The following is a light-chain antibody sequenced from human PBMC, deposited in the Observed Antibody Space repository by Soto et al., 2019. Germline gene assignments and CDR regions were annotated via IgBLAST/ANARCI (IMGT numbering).Light chain of an antibody. V-gene: IGKV1-33*01. CDR2: GAS. Sequence: DIQMTQSPSSLSASVGDRITISCQASQDISYYLSCYQQKPGKAPDLLTYGASNLEPGVPSRFSGSGSGTDFSLTISSLQPEDIATYYCQQYDNLPITFGQGTRLEIK. CDR3: QQYDNLPIT. J-gene: IGKJ5*01. CDR1: QDISYY.